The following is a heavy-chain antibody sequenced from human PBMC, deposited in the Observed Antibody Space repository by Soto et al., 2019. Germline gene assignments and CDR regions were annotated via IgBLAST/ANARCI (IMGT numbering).Heavy chain of an antibody. CDR1: GFTFSSYA. Sequence: GGSLRLSCAASGFTFSSYAMHWVRQAPGKGLEWVAVISYDGSNKYYADSVKGRFTISRDNSKNTLYLQMNSLRAEDTAVYYCARDVSQLLGKLGPRTKRYYYGMDVWGQGTTVTVSS. CDR2: ISYDGSNK. J-gene: IGHJ6*02. D-gene: IGHD2-2*01. CDR3: ARDVSQLLGKLGPRTKRYYYGMDV. V-gene: IGHV3-30-3*01.